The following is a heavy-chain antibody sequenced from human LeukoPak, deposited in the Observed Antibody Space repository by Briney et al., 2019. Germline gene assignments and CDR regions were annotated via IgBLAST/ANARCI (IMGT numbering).Heavy chain of an antibody. V-gene: IGHV3-23*01. Sequence: GGSLRLSCAASGFTFSNYAMSWVRQAPGKGLEWVSAISGSGGSTYYAGSVKGRFTISRDNSKNTLYLQMNSLRAEDTAVYYCAQDQGITGTTYLNYWGQGTLVTVSS. J-gene: IGHJ4*02. D-gene: IGHD1-20*01. CDR3: AQDQGITGTTYLNY. CDR2: ISGSGGST. CDR1: GFTFSNYA.